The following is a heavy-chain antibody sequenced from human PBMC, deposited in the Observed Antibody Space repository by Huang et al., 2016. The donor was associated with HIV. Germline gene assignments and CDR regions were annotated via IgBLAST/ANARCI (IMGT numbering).Heavy chain of an antibody. CDR3: ARALVTDDAFDI. D-gene: IGHD2-21*02. Sequence: EAQLVQSGAEVKKPGESLKISCKGSGYLFTAYWIAWVRQMPGKGLELIGIIYPNDFDTRYSPSCQGQVTISVDKSISTAYLQWSSLKASDTAMYHCARALVTDDAFDIWGQGTMVTVSS. CDR1: GYLFTAYW. CDR2: IYPNDFDT. V-gene: IGHV5-51*03. J-gene: IGHJ3*02.